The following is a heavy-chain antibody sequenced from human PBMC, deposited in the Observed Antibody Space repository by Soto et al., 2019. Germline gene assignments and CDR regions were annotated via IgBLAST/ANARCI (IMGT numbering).Heavy chain of an antibody. Sequence: GSLRLSCVASGFTFSDYYMNWIRQAPGKGLEWVSYISSSSSYTNYADSVKGRFTISRDNAKNSLYLQMNSLRAEDTAVYYCARVIVPAAIANWFDPWGQGTLVTVSS. CDR3: ARVIVPAAIANWFDP. D-gene: IGHD2-2*02. CDR1: GFTFSDYY. J-gene: IGHJ5*02. CDR2: ISSSSSYT. V-gene: IGHV3-11*06.